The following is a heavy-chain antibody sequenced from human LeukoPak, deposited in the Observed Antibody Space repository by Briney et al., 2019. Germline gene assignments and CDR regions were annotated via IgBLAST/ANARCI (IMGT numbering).Heavy chain of an antibody. J-gene: IGHJ6*02. CDR2: INPSGGST. Sequence: ASVKVSCKASGYTFTSYGISWVRQAPGQGLEWMGIINPSGGSTSYAQKFQGRVTMTRDTSTSTVYMELSSLRSEDTAVYYCARDGGYSYGKLNYYYYYGMDVWGQGTTVTVSS. D-gene: IGHD5-18*01. V-gene: IGHV1-46*01. CDR3: ARDGGYSYGKLNYYYYYGMDV. CDR1: GYTFTSYG.